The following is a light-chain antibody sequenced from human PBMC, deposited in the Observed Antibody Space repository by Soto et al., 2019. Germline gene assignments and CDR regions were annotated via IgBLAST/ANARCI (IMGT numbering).Light chain of an antibody. CDR3: AAWDDSLNGYV. CDR1: SSNIGSNT. J-gene: IGLJ1*01. Sequence: QSVLTQPPSASGTPGQRVTISCSGSSSNIGSNTVNWYQQLPGTAPKLLIYSYNQRPSGVPDRFSGSKSVTSSSLAISGLQSEDESDYYCAAWDDSLNGYVCGTGTKLTVL. CDR2: SYN. V-gene: IGLV1-44*01.